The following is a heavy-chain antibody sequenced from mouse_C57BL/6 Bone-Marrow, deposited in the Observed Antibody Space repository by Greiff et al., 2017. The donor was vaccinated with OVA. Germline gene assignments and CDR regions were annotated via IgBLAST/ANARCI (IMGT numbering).Heavy chain of an antibody. CDR1: GYTFTSYG. D-gene: IGHD1-1*01. V-gene: IGHV1-81*01. CDR3: ERDHYGRYFDV. CDR2: IYPRSGNT. Sequence: QVQLKQSGAELARPGASVKLSCKASGYTFTSYGISWVKQRTGQGLEWIGEIYPRSGNTYYNEKFKGKATLTADKSSSTAYMELRSLPSADSAVYVWERDHYGRYFDVWGTGTTVTVSA. J-gene: IGHJ1*03.